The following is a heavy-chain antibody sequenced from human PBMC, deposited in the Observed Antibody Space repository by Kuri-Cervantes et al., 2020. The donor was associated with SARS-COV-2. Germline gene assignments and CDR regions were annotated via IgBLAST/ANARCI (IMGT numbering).Heavy chain of an antibody. CDR3: ARDYCGSTSCYFYYYYGMDV. J-gene: IGHJ6*02. Sequence: GGSLRLSCAASGFTFSSYSMNWVRQAPGKGLEWVAVISYDGSDKYYADSVKGRFTISRDNSKNTLYLQMNSLRAEDTAVYYCARDYCGSTSCYFYYYYGMDVWGQGTTVTVSS. D-gene: IGHD2-2*01. CDR2: ISYDGSDK. V-gene: IGHV3-30*03. CDR1: GFTFSSYS.